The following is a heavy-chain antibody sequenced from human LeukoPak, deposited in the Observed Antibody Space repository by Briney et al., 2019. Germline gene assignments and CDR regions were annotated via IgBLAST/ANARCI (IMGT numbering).Heavy chain of an antibody. CDR3: AQDLRTTHGWGSRFDF. D-gene: IGHD3-16*01. CDR1: GFTFRSSA. J-gene: IGHJ4*02. CDR2: ISGSGVNT. Sequence: GGSLRLSCAASGFTFRSSAMSWVRQAPGKGLEWVSAISGSGVNTYYSDSVKGHFTISRDNSKSTLYLHMNSPSADETALYFWAQDLRTTHGWGSRFDFWGPGNPVTVSS. V-gene: IGHV3-23*01.